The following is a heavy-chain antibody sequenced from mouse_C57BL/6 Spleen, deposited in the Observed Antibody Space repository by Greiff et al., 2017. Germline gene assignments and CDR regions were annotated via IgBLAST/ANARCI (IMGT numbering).Heavy chain of an antibody. Sequence: EVKLVESGGGLVKPGGSLKLSCAASGFTFSSYAMSWVRQTPEKRLEWVATISDGGSYTYYPDNVKGRFTISRDNAKNNLYLQMSHLKSEDTAMYYCARAPNPPYFDCWGQGTTLTVSS. V-gene: IGHV5-4*03. D-gene: IGHD4-1*01. CDR3: ARAPNPPYFDC. J-gene: IGHJ2*01. CDR2: ISDGGSYT. CDR1: GFTFSSYA.